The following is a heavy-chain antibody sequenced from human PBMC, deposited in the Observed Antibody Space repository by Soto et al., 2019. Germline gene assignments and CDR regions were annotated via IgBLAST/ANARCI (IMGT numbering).Heavy chain of an antibody. CDR3: AKDSGLPDFGIVMHAFDV. J-gene: IGHJ3*01. Sequence: GGSLRLSCAASGFTFSSYAMRWVRQAPGKGLEWVSTISGPGGSTYYADSVKGRFTISRDNSKNTLYLQMNSLRAEDTALYYCAKDSGLPDFGIVMHAFDVWGQGTMVTVSS. CDR2: ISGPGGST. D-gene: IGHD3-3*01. CDR1: GFTFSSYA. V-gene: IGHV3-23*01.